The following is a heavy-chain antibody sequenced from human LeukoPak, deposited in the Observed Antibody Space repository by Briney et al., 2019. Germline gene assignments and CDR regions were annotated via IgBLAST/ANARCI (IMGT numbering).Heavy chain of an antibody. CDR2: IRYDGSNH. CDR3: AKDLAWGFDY. D-gene: IGHD7-27*01. J-gene: IGHJ4*02. CDR1: GFTSSGYG. V-gene: IGHV3-30*02. Sequence: PGGSLRLSCAASGFTSSGYGMHWVRQAPGKGLEWVTFIRYDGSNHNYADSVKGRFTISRDNFKNTLYLQMISLRPEDTALYYCAKDLAWGFDYWGQGTLVTVSS.